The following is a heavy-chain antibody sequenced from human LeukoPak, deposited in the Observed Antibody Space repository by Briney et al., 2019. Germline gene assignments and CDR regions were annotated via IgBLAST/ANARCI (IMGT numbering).Heavy chain of an antibody. CDR3: GALAEYGMDV. Sequence: ASVTVSCKASGYTFTGYYMHWVRQAPGQGLEWMGRINPNSGGSNYAQKFQGRVTMTRDTSISTAYMELSRLRSDDTAVYYCGALAEYGMDVWGQGTTVTVSS. CDR2: INPNSGGS. V-gene: IGHV1-2*06. CDR1: GYTFTGYY. J-gene: IGHJ6*02. D-gene: IGHD6-6*01.